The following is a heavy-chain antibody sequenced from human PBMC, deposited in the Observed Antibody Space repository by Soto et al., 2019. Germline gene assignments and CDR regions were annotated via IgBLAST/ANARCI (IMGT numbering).Heavy chain of an antibody. V-gene: IGHV5-10-1*01. CDR2: IDPSDSQT. J-gene: IGHJ4*02. CDR3: ARQIYDSDTGPNFQYYFDS. Sequence: GESLKISCKGSGYSFAGYWITWVRQKPGKGLEWMGRIDPSDSQTYYSPSFRGHVTISVTKSITTVFLQWSSLRASDTAMYYCARQIYDSDTGPNFQYYFDSWGQGAPVTVSS. D-gene: IGHD3-22*01. CDR1: GYSFAGYW.